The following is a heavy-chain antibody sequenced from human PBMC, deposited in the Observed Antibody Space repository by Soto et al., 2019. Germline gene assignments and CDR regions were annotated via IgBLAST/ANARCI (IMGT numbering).Heavy chain of an antibody. CDR2: IWYDGSNK. CDR3: ARGSSSWDIYYYYGMDV. CDR1: GFTFSSYV. Sequence: GSLRLSCAASGFTFSSYVMHWVRQAPGKGLEWVAVIWYDGSNKYYADSVKGRFTISRDNSKNTLYLQMNSLRAEDTAVYYCARGSSSWDIYYYYGMDVWGQGATVTVSS. V-gene: IGHV3-33*01. J-gene: IGHJ6*02. D-gene: IGHD6-13*01.